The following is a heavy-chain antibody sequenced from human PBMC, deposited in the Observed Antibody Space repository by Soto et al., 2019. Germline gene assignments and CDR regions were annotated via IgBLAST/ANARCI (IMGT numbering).Heavy chain of an antibody. D-gene: IGHD1-20*01. Sequence: GGSLRLGGSAWGLTFDDFAVDWVRQAPGKGLEWVSGINCDSGRIDYAHYVNGRFTISRDNPKNSLYLQMSSLTTDDTALYYCVNDVNWNKQGYFDSGGQGTLVTVSS. CDR3: VNDVNWNKQGYFDS. CDR2: INCDSGRI. J-gene: IGHJ4*02. V-gene: IGHV3-9*01. CDR1: GLTFDDFA.